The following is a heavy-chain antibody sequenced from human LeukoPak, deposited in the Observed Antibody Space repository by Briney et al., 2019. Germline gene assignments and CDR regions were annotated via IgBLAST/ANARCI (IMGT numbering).Heavy chain of an antibody. CDR2: ISSSSSYI. J-gene: IGHJ6*02. D-gene: IGHD4-11*01. CDR3: ARAGTTVTEGPRYYYYGMDV. V-gene: IGHV3-21*01. Sequence: GGSQRLSCEASGYTFYNYAVTWVRQAPGKGLEWVSSISSSSSYIYYAESVKGRFTISRDNAKNSLYLQMNSLRAEDTAVYYCARAGTTVTEGPRYYYYGMDVWGQGTTVTVSS. CDR1: GYTFYNYA.